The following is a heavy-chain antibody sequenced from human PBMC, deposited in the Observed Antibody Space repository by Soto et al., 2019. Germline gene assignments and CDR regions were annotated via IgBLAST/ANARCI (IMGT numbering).Heavy chain of an antibody. V-gene: IGHV1-46*01. CDR3: ARSYYDYVWGSYRSAHFDY. D-gene: IGHD3-16*02. CDR1: GYTFTSYY. Sequence: ASVKVSCKASGYTFTSYYMHWVRQAPGQGLEWMGIINPSGDSTSYAQKFQGRVTMTRDTSTSTVYMELSSLRSEDTAVYYYARSYYDYVWGSYRSAHFDYWGQGTLVTVSS. J-gene: IGHJ4*02. CDR2: INPSGDST.